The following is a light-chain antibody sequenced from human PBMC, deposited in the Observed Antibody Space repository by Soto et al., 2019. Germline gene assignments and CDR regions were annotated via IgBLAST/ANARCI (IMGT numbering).Light chain of an antibody. J-gene: IGLJ1*01. CDR1: SSNIGSNY. V-gene: IGLV1-47*01. CDR3: AAWDDSLSGRYV. Sequence: VLPRPPSSSGTPGERVTIPYSGSSSNIGSNYVYWYQQLPGTAPKLLIYRNTQRPSGVPDRFSGSKSGTSASLAISGLRSEDEADYYCAAWDDSLSGRYVFGTGTKVTVL. CDR2: RNT.